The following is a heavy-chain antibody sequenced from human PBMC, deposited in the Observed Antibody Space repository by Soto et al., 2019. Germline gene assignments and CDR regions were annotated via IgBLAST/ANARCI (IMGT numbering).Heavy chain of an antibody. Sequence: QVQLVQSGAEVKRPGASVKISCEASGYIFSNHYIHWERQAPGQGLEWIGIINPSGGTASNAQKFQGRVTMTRDTSASTAYLMLSSLTSGDTAVYYCAREGSYYFDSRNDYWGQGTLVTVSS. D-gene: IGHD3-22*01. CDR3: AREGSYYFDSRNDY. V-gene: IGHV1-46*01. CDR1: GYIFSNHY. J-gene: IGHJ4*02. CDR2: INPSGGTA.